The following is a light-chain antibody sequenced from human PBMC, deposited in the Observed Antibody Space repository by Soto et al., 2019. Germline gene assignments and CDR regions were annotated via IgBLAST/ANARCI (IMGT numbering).Light chain of an antibody. CDR2: DVS. J-gene: IGLJ2*01. CDR1: GSDVGGYNY. Sequence: QSALTQPASVSGSPGQPITISCTGTGSDVGGYNYVSWYQQHPGKAPKVMIYDVSKRPSGISNRFSGSKSGNTASLTISGLQIEDEADYYCSSYTSGSTRVVFGGGTKLTVL. CDR3: SSYTSGSTRVV. V-gene: IGLV2-14*03.